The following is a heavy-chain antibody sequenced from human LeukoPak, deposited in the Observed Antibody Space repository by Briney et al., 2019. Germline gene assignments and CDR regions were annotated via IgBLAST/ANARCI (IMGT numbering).Heavy chain of an antibody. D-gene: IGHD3-22*01. J-gene: IGHJ4*02. V-gene: IGHV1-2*02. CDR3: ARDGHRMYYYGSSDYRFDY. CDR1: GYTFTGHY. Sequence: ASVKVSCKASGYTFTGHYMHWVRQAPGQGLEWMGWINPDSGDTKYAQKLQGRVTMTTDTSTSTAYMGLRSLRSDDTAVYYCARDGHRMYYYGSSDYRFDYWGQGTLVTVSS. CDR2: INPDSGDT.